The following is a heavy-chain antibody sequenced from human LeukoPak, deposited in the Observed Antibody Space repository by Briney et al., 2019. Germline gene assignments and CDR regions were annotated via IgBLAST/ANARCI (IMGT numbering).Heavy chain of an antibody. Sequence: PSETLSLTCTVSGGSISSYYWSWIRQPPGKGLEWIGYIYYSGSTNYNPSLKSRVTISVDTSKNQFSPKLSSVTAADTAVYYCASGYSSSWYYLHAFDIWGQGTMVTVSS. V-gene: IGHV4-59*01. CDR3: ASGYSSSWYYLHAFDI. CDR2: IYYSGST. J-gene: IGHJ3*02. D-gene: IGHD6-13*01. CDR1: GGSISSYY.